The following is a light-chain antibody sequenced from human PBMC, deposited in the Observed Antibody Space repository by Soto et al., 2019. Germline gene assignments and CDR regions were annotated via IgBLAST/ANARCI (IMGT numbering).Light chain of an antibody. CDR2: EVS. CDR3: SSFAGNNNLV. V-gene: IGLV2-8*01. CDR1: SSDVGDYNY. J-gene: IGLJ2*01. Sequence: HSALTQPPSASGSPGQSVTISCTGTSSDVGDYNYVSWYQQHPGKAPKLMISEVSKRPSGVPDRFSGSKSGNTASLTVSGLQAEDEADYYCSSFAGNNNLVFGGGTKVTVL.